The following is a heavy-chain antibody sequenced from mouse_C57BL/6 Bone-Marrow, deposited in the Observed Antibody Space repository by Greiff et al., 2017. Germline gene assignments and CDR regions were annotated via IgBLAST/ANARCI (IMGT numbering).Heavy chain of an antibody. J-gene: IGHJ2*01. Sequence: EVQLVESGGGLVKPGGSLKLSCAASGFTFSDYGMHWVRQAPEKGLEWVAYISSGSSTIYYADTVKGRFTISRDNAKNTLFLQMTSLRSEDTAMYYCARERGLRGGFDYWGQGTTLTVSS. CDR1: GFTFSDYG. CDR3: ARERGLRGGFDY. V-gene: IGHV5-17*01. D-gene: IGHD2-4*01. CDR2: ISSGSSTI.